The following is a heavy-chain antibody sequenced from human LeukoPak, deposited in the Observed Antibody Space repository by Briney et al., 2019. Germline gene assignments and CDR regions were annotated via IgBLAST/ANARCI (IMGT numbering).Heavy chain of an antibody. CDR2: ISTGGSII. CDR1: GFTFSTYE. V-gene: IGHV3-48*03. CDR3: ATAYSGYYTYYFDY. D-gene: IGHD3-22*01. Sequence: GGSLRLSCAASGFTFSTYEMNWVRQAPGKGLEWVSYISTGGSIIYYADSVKGRFTISRDNAQNSLYLQMNSLRAEDTAVYYCATAYSGYYTYYFDYWGQGILVTVSS. J-gene: IGHJ4*02.